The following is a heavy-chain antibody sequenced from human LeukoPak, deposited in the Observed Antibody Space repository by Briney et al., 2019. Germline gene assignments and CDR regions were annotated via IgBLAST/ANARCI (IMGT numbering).Heavy chain of an antibody. CDR1: RFTVSSHY. D-gene: IGHD3-22*01. CDR3: ARVKTLNPGFHYDSSGYPLGAFDI. V-gene: IGHV3-66*01. J-gene: IGHJ3*02. CDR2: IYGGGSP. Sequence: GGSLRLSCAASRFTVSSHYMSWVRQAPGKGLEWVSVIYGGGSPYYADSVKARFTISRDSSKNTLYLQMNSLRAEDTAVYYCARVKTLNPGFHYDSSGYPLGAFDIWGQGTMVTVSS.